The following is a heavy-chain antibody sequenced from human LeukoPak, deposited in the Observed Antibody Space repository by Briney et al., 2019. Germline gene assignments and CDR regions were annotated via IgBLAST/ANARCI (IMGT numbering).Heavy chain of an antibody. D-gene: IGHD2-21*02. V-gene: IGHV4-59*01. Sequence: PSETLSLTCTVFGGSISSYYWSWIRQPPGKGLEWIGYIYYSGSTNYNPSLKSRVTISVDTSKNQFSLKLSSVTAADTAVYYCARGDDYNWFDPWGQGTLVTVSS. J-gene: IGHJ5*02. CDR1: GGSISSYY. CDR3: ARGDDYNWFDP. CDR2: IYYSGST.